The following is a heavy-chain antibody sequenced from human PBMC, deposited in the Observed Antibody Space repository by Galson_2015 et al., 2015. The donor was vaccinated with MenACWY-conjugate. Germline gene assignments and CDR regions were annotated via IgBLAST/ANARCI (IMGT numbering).Heavy chain of an antibody. CDR1: GFTFSSYG. V-gene: IGHV3-30*02. CDR2: IRYDGSNE. J-gene: IGHJ4*02. CDR3: AKGGAVAAYFDY. D-gene: IGHD6-19*01. Sequence: SLRLSCAASGFTFSSYGMHWVRQAPGKGLEWVAFIRYDGSNEYYADSVKGRFTISRDNSKNTLYLQMNSLRTEDTAVYYCAKGGAVAAYFDYWGQGTLVTVSS.